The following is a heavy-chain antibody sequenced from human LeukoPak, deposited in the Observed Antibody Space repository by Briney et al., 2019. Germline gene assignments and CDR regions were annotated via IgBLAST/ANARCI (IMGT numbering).Heavy chain of an antibody. CDR2: ISGGGGTT. Sequence: GGSLRLSCAASGFTFSSYAMSWVRQAPGKGLEWVSAISGGGGTTHYADSVKGRFTVSRDNSKNTLYVQMSSLRVEDTAVYYCAKDWRFGYYYDSSSAPHFDYWGQGALVTVSS. V-gene: IGHV3-23*01. CDR3: AKDWRFGYYYDSSSAPHFDY. CDR1: GFTFSSYA. D-gene: IGHD3-22*01. J-gene: IGHJ4*02.